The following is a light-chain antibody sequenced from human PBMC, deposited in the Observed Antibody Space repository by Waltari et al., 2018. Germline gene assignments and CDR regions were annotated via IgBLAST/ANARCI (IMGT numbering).Light chain of an antibody. Sequence: QSALTQPASVSGSPGQSITIPCTGTSSDVGGYTYVSWYQQHPGKAPKLMIYDVSKRPSGVSNRFSGSKSGNTASLTISGLQAEDEADYYCCSYAGSSTYVVFGGGTKLTVL. CDR1: SSDVGGYTY. V-gene: IGLV2-23*02. CDR2: DVS. CDR3: CSYAGSSTYVV. J-gene: IGLJ2*01.